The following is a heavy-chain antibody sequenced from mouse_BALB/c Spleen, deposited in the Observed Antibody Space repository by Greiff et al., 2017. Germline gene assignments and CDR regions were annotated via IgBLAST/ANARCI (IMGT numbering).Heavy chain of an antibody. CDR1: GDSITSGY. Sequence: EVQRVESGPSLVKPSQTLSLTCSVTGDSITSGYWNWIRKFPGNKLEYMGYISYSGSTYYNPSLKSRISITRDTSKNQYYLQLNSVTTEDTATYYCARTGLVPYYFDYWGQGTTLTVSS. D-gene: IGHD3-1*01. CDR3: ARTGLVPYYFDY. V-gene: IGHV3-8*02. J-gene: IGHJ2*01. CDR2: ISYSGST.